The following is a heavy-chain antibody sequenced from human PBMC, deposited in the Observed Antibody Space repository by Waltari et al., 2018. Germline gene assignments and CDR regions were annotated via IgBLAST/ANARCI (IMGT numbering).Heavy chain of an antibody. CDR2: MYFSGTT. CDR1: GDSIRSHF. V-gene: IGHV4-59*11. D-gene: IGHD3-22*01. CDR3: ARLPRGSVIIGAFDI. Sequence: VQLQESGPGLVKPSETLSLRCNVSGDSIRSHFWSWIRQAPGKGLEWIGHMYFSGTTDSNPSLKSRVAISIDTSKNHFSLNLRSVTAADTAIYYCARLPRGSVIIGAFDIWGQGTQVTVSS. J-gene: IGHJ3*02.